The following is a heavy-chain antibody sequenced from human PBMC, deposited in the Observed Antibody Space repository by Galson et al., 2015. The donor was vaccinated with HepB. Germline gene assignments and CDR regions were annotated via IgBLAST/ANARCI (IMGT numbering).Heavy chain of an antibody. CDR1: GFTFSSYA. V-gene: IGHV3-30*04. CDR2: ISYDGSNK. J-gene: IGHJ4*02. Sequence: SLRLSCAASGFTFSSYAMHWVRQAPGKGLEWVAVISYDGSNKYYADSVKGRFTISRDNSKNTLYLQMNSLRAEDTAVYYCARDRATTGKGAWYFDYWGQGTLVTVSS. D-gene: IGHD5-12*01. CDR3: ARDRATTGKGAWYFDY.